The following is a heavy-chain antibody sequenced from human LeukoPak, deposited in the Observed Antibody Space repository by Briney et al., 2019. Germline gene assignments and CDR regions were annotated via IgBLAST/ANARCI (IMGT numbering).Heavy chain of an antibody. J-gene: IGHJ4*02. V-gene: IGHV3-74*01. CDR2: INPVASIT. Sequence: GGSLKLSCAASGFTFSSHWFHWVRQAPGKGLVWVSRINPVASITNYADSVKGRFTVSRDNAMNTFYLQINSLRAEDTAVYYCARELTGSQEYWGQGTLVTVSS. D-gene: IGHD3-9*01. CDR1: GFTFSSHW. CDR3: ARELTGSQEY.